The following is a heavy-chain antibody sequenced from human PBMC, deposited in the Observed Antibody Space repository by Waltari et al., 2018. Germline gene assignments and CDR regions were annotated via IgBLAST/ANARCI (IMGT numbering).Heavy chain of an antibody. CDR2: IYSGGST. CDR3: AREGLGLRGPGGLSYFDY. D-gene: IGHD3-10*01. CDR1: GFTVSSNY. V-gene: IGHV3-53*01. Sequence: EVQLVESGGGLIKPGGSLRLSCAASGFTVSSNYMSWVRQAQGKGLEWVSVIYSGGSTYYADSVKGRFTISRDNSKNTLYLQMNSLRAEDTAVYYCAREGLGLRGPGGLSYFDYWGQGTLVTVSS. J-gene: IGHJ4*02.